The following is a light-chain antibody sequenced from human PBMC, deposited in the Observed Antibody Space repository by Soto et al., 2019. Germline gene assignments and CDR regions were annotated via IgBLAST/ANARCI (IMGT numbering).Light chain of an antibody. V-gene: IGKV3-11*01. Sequence: EVVLTQSPATLSLSPGERATLSCRASQSISSYLAWYQQKPGQAPRLLLYDASNRAAGIPARFSGGGSGTDFTLTISSLEPEDFAVYYCQQRTSGRITFGGGTKVEIK. CDR2: DAS. J-gene: IGKJ4*01. CDR1: QSISSY. CDR3: QQRTSGRIT.